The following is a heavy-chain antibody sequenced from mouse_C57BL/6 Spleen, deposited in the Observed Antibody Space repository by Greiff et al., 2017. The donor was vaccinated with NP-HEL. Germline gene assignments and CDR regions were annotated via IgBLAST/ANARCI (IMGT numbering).Heavy chain of an antibody. V-gene: IGHV5-4*01. Sequence: DVMLVESGGGLVKPGGSLKLSCAASGFTFSSYAMSWVRQTPEKRLEWVATISDGGSYTYYPDNVKGRFTISRDNAKNNLYLQMSHLKSEDTAMYYCARDGDTTVEDYWGQGTTLTVSS. J-gene: IGHJ2*01. CDR2: ISDGGSYT. CDR1: GFTFSSYA. D-gene: IGHD1-1*01. CDR3: ARDGDTTVEDY.